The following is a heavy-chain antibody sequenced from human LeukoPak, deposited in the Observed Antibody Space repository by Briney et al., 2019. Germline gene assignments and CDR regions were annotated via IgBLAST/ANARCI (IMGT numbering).Heavy chain of an antibody. Sequence: SQTLSLTCTVSGGSISSGGYYWSWIRQHPGKGLEWIGYIYYSGSTYYNPSLKSRVTISVDTSKNQFSLKLSSVTAADTAVYYCARTRSGYYYPVFDYWGQGTLVTVSS. V-gene: IGHV4-31*03. CDR1: GGSISSGGYY. CDR2: IYYSGST. CDR3: ARTRSGYYYPVFDY. J-gene: IGHJ4*02. D-gene: IGHD3-22*01.